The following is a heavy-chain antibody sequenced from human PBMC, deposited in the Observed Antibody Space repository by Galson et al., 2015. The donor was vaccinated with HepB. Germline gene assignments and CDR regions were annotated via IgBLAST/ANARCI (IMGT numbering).Heavy chain of an antibody. CDR3: AREFYYYGSGSFYPDY. CDR2: INSDESST. CDR1: GFTFSSYW. Sequence: SLRLSCAASGFTFSSYWMHWVRQAPGKGLVWVSRINSDESSTSYADSVKGRFTISRDNAKNTLYLQLNSLRAEDTAVYYCAREFYYYGSGSFYPDYWGQGTLVTVSS. J-gene: IGHJ4*02. D-gene: IGHD3-10*01. V-gene: IGHV3-74*01.